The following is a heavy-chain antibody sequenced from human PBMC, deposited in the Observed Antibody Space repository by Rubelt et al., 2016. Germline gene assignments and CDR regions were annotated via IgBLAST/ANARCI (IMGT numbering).Heavy chain of an antibody. CDR3: ATAYDRSGYYYRWFDP. CDR2: IQSKADGETT. J-gene: IGHJ5*02. D-gene: IGHD3-22*01. Sequence: ESGGGLVKPGGSLRLSCAASEFAGSRFTFNKAWMSWVRQAPGKGLEWLGQIQSKADGETTDYAAPVKGRFTISRDDSKNTLYLQMNGLKTEDTAVYYCATAYDRSGYYYRWFDPWGQGTLVTVSS. CDR1: EFAGSRFTFNKAW. V-gene: IGHV3-15*01.